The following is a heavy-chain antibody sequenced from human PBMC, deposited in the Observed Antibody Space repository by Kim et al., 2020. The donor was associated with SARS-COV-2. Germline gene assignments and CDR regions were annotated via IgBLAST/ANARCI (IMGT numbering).Heavy chain of an antibody. Sequence: SETLSLTCTVSGGSISSSSYYWGWIRQPPGKGLEWIGSIYYSGSTYYNPSLKSRVTISVDTSKNQFSLKLSSVTAADTAVYYCARLETAFDWSSIPQYYFDYWGQGTLVTVSS. CDR2: IYYSGST. D-gene: IGHD3-9*01. J-gene: IGHJ4*02. CDR3: ARLETAFDWSSIPQYYFDY. V-gene: IGHV4-39*01. CDR1: GGSISSSSYY.